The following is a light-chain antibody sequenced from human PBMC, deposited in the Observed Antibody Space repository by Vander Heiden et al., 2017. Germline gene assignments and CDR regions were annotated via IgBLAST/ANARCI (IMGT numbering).Light chain of an antibody. J-gene: IGLJ2*01. CDR2: PDS. Sequence: SYELTQPPSVSVSPGQTASIPFSGDTLADKYSCWDQPKPGQSPVPVTYPDSNRPSGIPERFSGSNSGNTATLTISGTQAMDEADYYCQAWDSSTVVFGGGTKLTVL. CDR3: QAWDSSTVV. CDR1: TLADKY. V-gene: IGLV3-1*01.